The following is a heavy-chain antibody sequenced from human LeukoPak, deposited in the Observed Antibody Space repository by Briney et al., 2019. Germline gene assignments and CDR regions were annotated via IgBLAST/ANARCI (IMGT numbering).Heavy chain of an antibody. J-gene: IGHJ4*02. CDR2: IIPISGTA. D-gene: IGHD6-13*01. V-gene: IGHV1-69*13. CDR1: GGTFNNHA. CDR3: ARWAGESSSWYPALFDY. Sequence: GSSVKVSCKASGGTFNNHAISWVRQAPGQGLEWMGVIIPISGTANYAQKFQGRVTIPADESTSTVYMELSSLTSEDTAVYYCARWAGESSSWYPALFDYWGQGTLVTVSS.